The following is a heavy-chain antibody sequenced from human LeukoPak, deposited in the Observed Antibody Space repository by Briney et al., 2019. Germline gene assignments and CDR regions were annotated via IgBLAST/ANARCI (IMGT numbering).Heavy chain of an antibody. CDR3: ARGGDIVVVPAARRNWFDP. D-gene: IGHD2-2*01. V-gene: IGHV1-2*02. J-gene: IGHJ5*02. CDR1: GYTFTAQY. CDR2: IYPKTGGT. Sequence: ASVKVSCKASGYTFTAQYLHWVRQAPGQGPEWMGWIYPKTGGTNLAQKFQGRVTMTRDTSISTAYMELSRLRSDDTAVYYCARGGDIVVVPAARRNWFDPWGQGTLVTVSS.